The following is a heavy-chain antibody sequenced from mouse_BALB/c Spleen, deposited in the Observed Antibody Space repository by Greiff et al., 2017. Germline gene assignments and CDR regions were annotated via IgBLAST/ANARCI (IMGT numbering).Heavy chain of an antibody. V-gene: IGHV5-9-3*01. CDR1: GFTFSSYA. D-gene: IGHD2-2*01. J-gene: IGHJ2*01. CDR2: ISSGGSYT. CDR3: ARQALYGYDGYYFDY. Sequence: EVKVEESGGGLVKPGGSLKLSCAASGFTFSSYAMSWVRQTPEKRLEWVATISSGGSYTYYPDSVKGRFTISRDNAKNTLYLQMSSLRSEDTAMYYCARQALYGYDGYYFDYWGQGTTLTVSS.